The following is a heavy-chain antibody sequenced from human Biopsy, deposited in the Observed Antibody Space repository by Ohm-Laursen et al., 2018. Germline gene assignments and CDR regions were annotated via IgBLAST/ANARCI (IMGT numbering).Heavy chain of an antibody. Sequence: SETLSLTCVVYNVSFSSFYWSWIRQPPGKGLEWIGEISHTGSTNYNPPLKSRVFMSVDTSKKQLSLRLRSVTAADTAMYYCASVVLGPTNDAFDLWGQGTMVVVSS. CDR3: ASVVLGPTNDAFDL. J-gene: IGHJ3*01. CDR2: ISHTGST. CDR1: NVSFSSFY. D-gene: IGHD3-22*01. V-gene: IGHV4-34*01.